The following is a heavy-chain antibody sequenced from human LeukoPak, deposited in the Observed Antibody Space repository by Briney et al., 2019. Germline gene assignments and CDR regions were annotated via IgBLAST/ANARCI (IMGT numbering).Heavy chain of an antibody. V-gene: IGHV3-30*04. CDR3: ATYPHSSNWYEDY. D-gene: IGHD6-13*01. J-gene: IGHJ4*02. CDR2: ISYDASNE. Sequence: PGGSLRLSCAASGFTFSDYAMHWVRQAPGKGLEWVALISYDASNEYYADSVKGRFTISRDNSENTLYLQMNSLRAEDTAVYYCATYPHSSNWYEDYWGQGTLVTVSS. CDR1: GFTFSDYA.